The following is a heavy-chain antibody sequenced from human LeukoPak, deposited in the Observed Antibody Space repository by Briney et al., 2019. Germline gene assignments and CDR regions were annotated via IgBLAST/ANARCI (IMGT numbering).Heavy chain of an antibody. Sequence: GASVKVSCKASGYTFTSYDINWVRQATGQGLEWVGWMNPNSGNTGYAQKFQGRVTMTRNTSISTAYMELSSLRSEDTAVYYCARDLVIAAAGTPFDPWGQGTLVTVSS. V-gene: IGHV1-8*01. CDR3: ARDLVIAAAGTPFDP. J-gene: IGHJ5*02. D-gene: IGHD6-13*01. CDR2: MNPNSGNT. CDR1: GYTFTSYD.